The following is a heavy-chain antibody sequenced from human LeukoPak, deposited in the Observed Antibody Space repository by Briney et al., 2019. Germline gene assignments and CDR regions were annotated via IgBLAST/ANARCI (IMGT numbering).Heavy chain of an antibody. CDR3: AGKYYYGSGNYYYYYMDV. Sequence: GGTLRLSCAASAFTFSSYGMSWVRQAPGKGLEWVSTISGSGGSTYYADSVKGRFTISRDNSKNTLYLQMNSLRAEDTAVYYCAGKYYYGSGNYYYYYMDVWGKGTTVTISS. CDR1: AFTFSSYG. CDR2: ISGSGGST. D-gene: IGHD3-10*01. V-gene: IGHV3-23*01. J-gene: IGHJ6*03.